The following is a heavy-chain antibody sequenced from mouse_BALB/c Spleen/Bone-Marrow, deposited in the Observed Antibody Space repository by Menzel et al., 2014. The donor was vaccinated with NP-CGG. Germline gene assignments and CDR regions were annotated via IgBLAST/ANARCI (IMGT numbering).Heavy chain of an antibody. V-gene: IGHV5-9-2*01. CDR1: GFTLSSYG. CDR3: ARHAYYDQTEVSFVY. Sequence: EVMLVESGGNLVKSGGSLKLSCAASGFTLSSYGMSWVRQTPEKRLEWVATISGGGSYTFYPDSVKGRFTISRDNAKNNLYLQLSSLRSEDTALYYCARHAYYDQTEVSFVYWGQGTLVTVSA. CDR2: ISGGGSYT. D-gene: IGHD2-4*01. J-gene: IGHJ3*01.